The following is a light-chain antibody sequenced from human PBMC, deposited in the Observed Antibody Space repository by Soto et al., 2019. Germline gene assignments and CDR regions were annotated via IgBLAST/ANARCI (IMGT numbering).Light chain of an antibody. J-gene: IGKJ3*01. V-gene: IGKV3-11*01. CDR3: QQRSNWPPFT. CDR1: QSVDSY. Sequence: EIVLTQSPATLSLSPGERATLSCRASQSVDSYLAWYQQRPGRAPRLLIYDVSNRATGIPARFSGSGSGTDFNLTISSLEPEDFAVYYCQQRSNWPPFTFGPGTKVDIK. CDR2: DVS.